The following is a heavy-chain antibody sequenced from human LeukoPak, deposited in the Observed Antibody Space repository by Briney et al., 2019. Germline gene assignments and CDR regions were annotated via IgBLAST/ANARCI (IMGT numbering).Heavy chain of an antibody. V-gene: IGHV3-21*01. CDR1: GFTFSNYE. J-gene: IGHJ3*02. Sequence: PGGSLRLSCAASGFTFSNYEMNWVRQAPGKGLEWVSSISSTSSYIYYADSVKGRFTISRDNAKNSLYLQMNSLRAEDTAVYYCARDPLKRAFDIWGQGTMVTVSS. CDR2: ISSTSSYI. CDR3: ARDPLKRAFDI.